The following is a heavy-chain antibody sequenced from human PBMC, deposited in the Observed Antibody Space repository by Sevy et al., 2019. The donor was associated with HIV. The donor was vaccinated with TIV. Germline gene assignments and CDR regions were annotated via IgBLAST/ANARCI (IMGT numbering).Heavy chain of an antibody. V-gene: IGHV3-33*01. Sequence: GGSLRLSCVASGFTFRSFSMHWVRQAPGKGLEWVAAIWYDGRTERYADSVQGRFTISRANSKKTLYLQMNSLREEDTAIYYCARDAARVIVPTAGFDSWGQGTLVTVSS. CDR2: IWYDGRTE. CDR1: GFTFRSFS. J-gene: IGHJ5*01. D-gene: IGHD1-1*01. CDR3: ARDAARVIVPTAGFDS.